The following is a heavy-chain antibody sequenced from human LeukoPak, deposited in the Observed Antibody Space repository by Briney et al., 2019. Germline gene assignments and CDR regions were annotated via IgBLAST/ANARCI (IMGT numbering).Heavy chain of an antibody. D-gene: IGHD3-10*01. CDR2: INHSGST. CDR1: GGSFSGYY. J-gene: IGHJ4*02. V-gene: IGHV4-34*01. Sequence: PSETLSLTCAVYGGSFSGYYWSWIRQPPGKGLEWIGEINHSGSTNYNPSLKSRVTISVDTSKNQFSLKLSSVTAADTAVYYCARGLTFRDYYGSGSPWYYFDYWGQGTLATVSS. CDR3: ARGLTFRDYYGSGSPWYYFDY.